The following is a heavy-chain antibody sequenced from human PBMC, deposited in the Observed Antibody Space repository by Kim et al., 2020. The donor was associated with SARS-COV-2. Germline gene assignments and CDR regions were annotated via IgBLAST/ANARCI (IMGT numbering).Heavy chain of an antibody. D-gene: IGHD6-19*01. CDR3: ARVVESSGWYTDY. V-gene: IGHV3-21*01. Sequence: YADSVKGRFTISGDNAKNSLYLQMNSLRAEDTAVYYCARVVESSGWYTDYWGQGTLVTVSS. J-gene: IGHJ4*02.